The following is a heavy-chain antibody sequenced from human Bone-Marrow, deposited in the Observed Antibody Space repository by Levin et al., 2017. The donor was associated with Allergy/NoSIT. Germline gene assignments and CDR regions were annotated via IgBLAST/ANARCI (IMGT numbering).Heavy chain of an antibody. CDR3: ARAYSSASGFDY. Sequence: GGSLRLSCSASGFTFSSYSMNWVRQAPGKGLEWVSSISSSSYIYYADSVKGRFTISRDNAKNSLYLQMNSLRAEDTAVYYCARAYSSASGFDYWGQGTLVTVSS. D-gene: IGHD6-6*01. J-gene: IGHJ4*02. CDR2: ISSSSYI. V-gene: IGHV3-21*01. CDR1: GFTFSSYS.